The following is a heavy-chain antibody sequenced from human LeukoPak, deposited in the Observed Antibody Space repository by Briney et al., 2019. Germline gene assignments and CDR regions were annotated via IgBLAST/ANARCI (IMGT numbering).Heavy chain of an antibody. CDR2: IGGRDAGT. D-gene: IGHD2-2*01. CDR3: AKDRRVRGRSSPDH. J-gene: IGHJ4*02. CDR1: GFTFSSYG. Sequence: HPGASLRLSCAASGFTFSSYGMGWVRQAPGKGLEWVSGIGGRDAGTSYADSVKGRFTISRDNSKNTLYLQMNSLRAEDTAVYYCAKDRRVRGRSSPDHWGQGTLVTVSS. V-gene: IGHV3-23*01.